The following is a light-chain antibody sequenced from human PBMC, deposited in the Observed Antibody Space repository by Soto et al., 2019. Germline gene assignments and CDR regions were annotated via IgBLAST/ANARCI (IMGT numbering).Light chain of an antibody. Sequence: DIQMTQSPSSLSASVGDRVTITCRASQSISSYLNWYQQKPGKAPKLLIYAASSLQGGVPSRFSGSGSGTDFTLTISSLQPEDFATYYCQQSSITQKTFGQGTKVDIK. CDR3: QQSSITQKT. V-gene: IGKV1-39*01. CDR1: QSISSY. CDR2: AAS. J-gene: IGKJ1*01.